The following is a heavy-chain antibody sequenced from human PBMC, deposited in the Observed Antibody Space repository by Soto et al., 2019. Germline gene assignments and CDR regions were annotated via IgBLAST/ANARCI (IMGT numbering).Heavy chain of an antibody. Sequence: ASVKVSCKVSGYTLTELSMHWVRQAPGKGLEWMGGFDPEDGETIYAQKFQGRVTMTEETSTDTAYMELSSLRSEETAVYYCATDQSIAVAGQHFDYWGQGTLVTVSS. D-gene: IGHD6-19*01. J-gene: IGHJ4*02. CDR3: ATDQSIAVAGQHFDY. CDR2: FDPEDGET. CDR1: GYTLTELS. V-gene: IGHV1-24*01.